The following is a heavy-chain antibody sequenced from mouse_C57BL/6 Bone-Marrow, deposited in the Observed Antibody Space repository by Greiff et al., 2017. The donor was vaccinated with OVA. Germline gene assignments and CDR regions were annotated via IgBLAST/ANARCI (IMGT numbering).Heavy chain of an antibody. CDR2: ISYDGCN. D-gene: IGHD2-4*01. CDR1: GYSITSGYY. J-gene: IGHJ1*03. CDR3: AIYLAGDYYWYFDG. Sequence: DVKLQESGPGLVKPSQSLSLTCSVTGYSITSGYYWTWIRQLPGNKLEWMGYISYDGCNNYNPSLKNRISLTSDTSKNQYFPTLNSVTTEDTATYDSAIYLAGDYYWYFDGWGTGTTVTVSA. V-gene: IGHV3-6*01.